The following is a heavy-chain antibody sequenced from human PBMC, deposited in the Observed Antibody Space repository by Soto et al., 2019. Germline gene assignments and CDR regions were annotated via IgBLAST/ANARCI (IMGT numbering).Heavy chain of an antibody. Sequence: GGSLRLSCAASGFTFSSYAMHWVRQAPGKGLEWVAVISYDGSNKYYADSVKGRFTISRDNSKNTLYLQMNSLRAEDTAVYYCARDFGIVAAAGRYYYYGMDVWGQGTTVTVSS. D-gene: IGHD6-13*01. J-gene: IGHJ6*02. CDR1: GFTFSSYA. CDR3: ARDFGIVAAAGRYYYYGMDV. CDR2: ISYDGSNK. V-gene: IGHV3-30-3*01.